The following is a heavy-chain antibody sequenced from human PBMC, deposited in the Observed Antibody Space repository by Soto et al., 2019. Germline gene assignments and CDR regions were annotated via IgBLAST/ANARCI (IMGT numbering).Heavy chain of an antibody. CDR3: VKGEYYYDSSGYYPFDY. D-gene: IGHD3-22*01. Sequence: GGTLRLSCSASGFTFSIYAMHWVRQAPEKGLEYVSSISTNGGSTHYADSVKGRFTISRDNSKNTVYLQMSSLRAEDTAVYYCVKGEYYYDSSGYYPFDYWGQGTLVTVSS. J-gene: IGHJ4*02. V-gene: IGHV3-64D*06. CDR2: ISTNGGST. CDR1: GFTFSIYA.